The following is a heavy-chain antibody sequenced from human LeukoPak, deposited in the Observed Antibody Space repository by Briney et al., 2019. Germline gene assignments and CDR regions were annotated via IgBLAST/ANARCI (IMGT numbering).Heavy chain of an antibody. CDR3: ARGSYYDSSGYYYVGMFNWFDP. D-gene: IGHD3-22*01. Sequence: PGGSLRLSCAASGFTFSSYWMSWVRQPPGKGLGWIGEINHSGSTNYNPSLKSRVTISVDTSKNQFSLKLSSVTAADTAVYYCARGSYYDSSGYYYVGMFNWFDPWGQGTLVTVSS. J-gene: IGHJ5*02. V-gene: IGHV4-34*01. CDR1: GFTFSSYW. CDR2: INHSGST.